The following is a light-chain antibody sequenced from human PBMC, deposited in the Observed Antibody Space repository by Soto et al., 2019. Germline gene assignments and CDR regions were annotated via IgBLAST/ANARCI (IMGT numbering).Light chain of an antibody. CDR2: GVS. CDR3: QQYNTFPWP. CDR1: QGISTH. J-gene: IGKJ2*01. V-gene: IGKV1D-8*03. Sequence: VIWVTKSKSLLSASAGDRVTISCLMSQGISTHLAWYQQKPGKAPELPIYGVSTLESGVPSRFRGSGSGTDFILTISSLQSEDFATYYCQQYNTFPWPFGHG.